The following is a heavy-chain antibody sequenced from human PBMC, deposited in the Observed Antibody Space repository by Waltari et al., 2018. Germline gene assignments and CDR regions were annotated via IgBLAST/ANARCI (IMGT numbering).Heavy chain of an antibody. CDR2: IYYSGST. CDR1: GGSISSSSYY. D-gene: IGHD1-26*01. CDR3: ARRRVGATTRFDY. J-gene: IGHJ4*02. V-gene: IGHV4-39*07. Sequence: QLQLQESGPGLVKPSETLSLTCTVSGGSISSSSYYWGWIRQPPGKGLEWIGSIYYSGSTHYNPSLKSRVTISVDTSKNQFSLKLSSVTAADTAVYYCARRRVGATTRFDYWGQGTLVTVSS.